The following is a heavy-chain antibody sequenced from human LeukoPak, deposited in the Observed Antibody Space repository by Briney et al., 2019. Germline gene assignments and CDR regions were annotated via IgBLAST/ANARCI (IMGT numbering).Heavy chain of an antibody. V-gene: IGHV3-73*01. CDR2: IRRKANSHAT. CDR3: AAGYCSGGSCYYNDY. J-gene: IGHJ4*02. CDR1: GLTFSGSA. D-gene: IGHD2-15*01. Sequence: GGSLRLSCAASGLTFSGSAMHWVRQASGKGLEWVGRIRRKANSHATAYAASLKGRFTISRDDSENTAFLQMNSLKTEDTAIYYCAAGYCSGGSCYYNDYWGQGTLVIVSS.